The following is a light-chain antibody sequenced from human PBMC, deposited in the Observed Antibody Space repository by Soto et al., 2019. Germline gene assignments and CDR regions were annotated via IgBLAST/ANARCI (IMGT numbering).Light chain of an antibody. CDR2: GNT. CDR1: SSNIGAGYD. V-gene: IGLV1-40*01. Sequence: QSALTQAPSVSGAPGQRVTISCTGSSSNIGAGYDVQWYQHLPGTAPKLLIHGNTNRPSGVPERFSGSKSGTSASLAITALQAEGEGDYYCQSYDTTLSSWVFGGGTKVTVL. CDR3: QSYDTTLSSWV. J-gene: IGLJ3*02.